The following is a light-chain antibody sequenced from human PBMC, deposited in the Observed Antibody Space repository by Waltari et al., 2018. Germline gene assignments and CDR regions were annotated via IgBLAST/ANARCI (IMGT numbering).Light chain of an antibody. CDR3: QQRSDWPQIT. V-gene: IGKV3-11*01. Sequence: EIVLTLSPAPLSLSPGERPTLSCRASQNLSTYLAWYQQKPGPVPRLLIYDASNRATGIPARFSGSGSGTDFTLTISSLEPEDVAVYYCQQRSDWPQITFGQGTRLEIK. CDR2: DAS. J-gene: IGKJ5*01. CDR1: QNLSTY.